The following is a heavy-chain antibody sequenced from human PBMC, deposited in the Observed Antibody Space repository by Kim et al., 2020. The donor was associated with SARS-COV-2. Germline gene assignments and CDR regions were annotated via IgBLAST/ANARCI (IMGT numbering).Heavy chain of an antibody. J-gene: IGHJ3*02. CDR1: GGSISSSGYS. CDR3: ARQRATGNAFDI. V-gene: IGHV4-39*01. D-gene: IGHD1-1*01. CDR2: IYYNGHT. Sequence: SETLSLTCTVSGGSISSSGYSWGWIRQPPGKGLEWIGIIYYNGHTYYNPSLKSRVTISVDTSKNQFSLRLSSVTAADTAVYYCARQRATGNAFDIWGQGTLVTVSS.